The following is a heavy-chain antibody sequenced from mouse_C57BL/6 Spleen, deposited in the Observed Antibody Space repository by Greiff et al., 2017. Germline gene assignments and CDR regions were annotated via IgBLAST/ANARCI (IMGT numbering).Heavy chain of an antibody. CDR3: AREGPGYFDY. Sequence: VQLQQPGAELVKPGASVKLSCKASGYTFTSYWMHWVKQRPGQGLEWIGMIHPNSGSTNYNEKFKSKATLTVDKSSSTAYMQLSSLASEDSAVYYCAREGPGYFDYWGQGTTLTVSS. CDR2: IHPNSGST. J-gene: IGHJ2*01. V-gene: IGHV1-64*01. CDR1: GYTFTSYW.